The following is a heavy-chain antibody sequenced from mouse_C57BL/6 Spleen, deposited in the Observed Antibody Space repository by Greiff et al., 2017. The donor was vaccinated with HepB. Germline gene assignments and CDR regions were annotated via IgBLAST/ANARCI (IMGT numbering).Heavy chain of an antibody. CDR2: IRNKANGYTT. CDR1: GFTFTDYY. CDR3: ARLGSSGSRFDY. Sequence: DVKLVESGGGLVQPGGSLSLSCAASGFTFTDYYMSWVRQPPGKALEWLGFIRNKANGYTTEYSASVKGRFTISRDNSQSILYLQMNALRAEDSATYYCARLGSSGSRFDYWGQGTTLTVSS. D-gene: IGHD1-1*01. V-gene: IGHV7-3*01. J-gene: IGHJ2*01.